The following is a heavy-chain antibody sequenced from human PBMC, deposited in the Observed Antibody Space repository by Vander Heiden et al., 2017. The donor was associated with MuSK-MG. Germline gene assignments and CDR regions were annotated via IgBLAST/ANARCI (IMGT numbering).Heavy chain of an antibody. CDR1: GGPISRYH. J-gene: IGHJ3*02. CDR3: AATGWYGAFDI. Sequence: QLQLHESGPGLVKASETPSLTCTLSGGPISRYHWNWIRQPAGKGPEWIGRIYDSGSTNYNPSLKSRVTMSVDTSKSQFSLKLSSVTAADTAAYYCAATGWYGAFDIWGQGTMVTVSS. D-gene: IGHD6-19*01. V-gene: IGHV4-4*07. CDR2: IYDSGST.